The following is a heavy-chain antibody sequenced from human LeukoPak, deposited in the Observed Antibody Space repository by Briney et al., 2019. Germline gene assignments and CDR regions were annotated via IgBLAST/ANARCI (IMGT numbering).Heavy chain of an antibody. CDR3: TTLGVVVAATPGNWFDP. J-gene: IGHJ5*02. V-gene: IGHV3-15*01. CDR1: GFTFSNAW. D-gene: IGHD2-15*01. CDR2: IKSKTDGGTT. Sequence: GGSLRLSCAASGFTFSNAWLRWVRQAPGKGLEWVGRIKSKTDGGTTDYAAPVKGRFTISRDDSKNTLYLQMNSLKTEDTAVYYCTTLGVVVAATPGNWFDPWGQGTLVTVSS.